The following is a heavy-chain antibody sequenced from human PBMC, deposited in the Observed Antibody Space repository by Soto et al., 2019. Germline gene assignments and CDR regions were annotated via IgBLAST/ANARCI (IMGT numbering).Heavy chain of an antibody. CDR2: IIPIFGTA. Sequence: ASVKVSCKASGGTFSSYAISWVRQAPGQGLEWMGGIIPIFGTANYAQKFQGRVTITADESTSTAYMELSSLRSKDTAVYYCVEGGLRLGELSSLDYWGQGTLVTVSS. CDR1: GGTFSSYA. CDR3: VEGGLRLGELSSLDY. J-gene: IGHJ4*02. V-gene: IGHV1-69*13. D-gene: IGHD3-16*02.